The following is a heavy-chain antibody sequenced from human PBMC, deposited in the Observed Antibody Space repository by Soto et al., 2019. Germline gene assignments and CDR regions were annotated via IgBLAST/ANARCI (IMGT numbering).Heavy chain of an antibody. J-gene: IGHJ3*01. V-gene: IGHV1-69*06. D-gene: IGHD1-7*01. CDR1: GGSFSSYS. CDR2: MIPMFDTT. CDR3: ATSLGRTTPRQDAFDV. Sequence: QVQLVQSGPEVKKPGSSVTVSCKTSGGSFSSYSIAWVRQAPGQGLEWMGQMIPMFDTTNYAQRFQGRLTIAADRSTGTASMELPRLTSENTAVYFCATSLGRTTPRQDAFDVWGKGTLVTVSS.